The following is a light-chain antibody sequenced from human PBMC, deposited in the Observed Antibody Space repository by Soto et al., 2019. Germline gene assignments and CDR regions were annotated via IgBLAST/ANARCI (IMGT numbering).Light chain of an antibody. CDR3: QQYNDRPWT. V-gene: IGKV3-15*01. CDR1: QSVSNN. CDR2: QAS. Sequence: EIVMTQSPATLSVSPGERATLSCRASQSVSNNLAWFQQKPGQAPMLLIYQASTRATGIPATFSGSVSGTEFTLTISSRQSEDFAVYYCQQYNDRPWTFGQGTKVEIK. J-gene: IGKJ1*01.